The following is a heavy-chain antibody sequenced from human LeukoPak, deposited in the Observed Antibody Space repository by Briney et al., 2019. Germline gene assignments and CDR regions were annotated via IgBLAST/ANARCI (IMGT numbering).Heavy chain of an antibody. V-gene: IGHV3-30*02. CDR1: GFTFSNYA. D-gene: IGHD1-1*01. Sequence: GGSLRLSCAASGFTFSNYAMHWVRQAPGKGLVWVAFVRYDGNKEDYADSAKGRFTISKDNSRNTLYLQMNSLRPEDTAVYYCARDVNLKQLADWGQGTLVTVSS. CDR2: VRYDGNKE. J-gene: IGHJ4*02. CDR3: ARDVNLKQLAD.